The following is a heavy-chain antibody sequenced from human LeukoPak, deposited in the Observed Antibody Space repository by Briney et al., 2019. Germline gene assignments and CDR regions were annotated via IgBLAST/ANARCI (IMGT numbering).Heavy chain of an antibody. CDR3: ARGGDSSGYEGRFDP. V-gene: IGHV4-30-4*07. CDR1: GGSISRSGYS. Sequence: PSETLSLTCAVSGGSISRSGYSWSWIRQPPGKGLEWIGYIYYTGSTYYNPSLKSRLTISLDTSKNQFSLKLSSVTAADTAVYYCARGGDSSGYEGRFDPWGQGTLVTVSS. D-gene: IGHD3-22*01. J-gene: IGHJ5*02. CDR2: IYYTGST.